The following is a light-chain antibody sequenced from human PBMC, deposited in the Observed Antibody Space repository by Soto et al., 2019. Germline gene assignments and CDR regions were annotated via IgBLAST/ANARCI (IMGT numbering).Light chain of an antibody. CDR1: SNDVGSFNL. V-gene: IGLV2-23*01. CDR2: EAT. CDR3: CSYARSSTVV. J-gene: IGLJ2*01. Sequence: QSALTQPASVSGSPGQSITISCSGTSNDVGSFNLVSWYQQHPGKVPKLMIYEATKRPSGVSSRFSGSKSGNTASMTISGLQAEDEGDYYCCSYARSSTVVFGGGTKLTVL.